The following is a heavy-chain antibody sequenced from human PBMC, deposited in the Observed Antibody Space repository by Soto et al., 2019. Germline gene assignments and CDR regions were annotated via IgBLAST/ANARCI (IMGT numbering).Heavy chain of an antibody. CDR1: GFTFSSYA. CDR3: AKDLHLGELSFIFDY. V-gene: IGHV3-23*01. D-gene: IGHD3-16*02. CDR2: ISGSGGST. Sequence: EVQLLESGGGLVQPGGSLRLSCAASGFTFSSYAMSWVRQAPGKGLEWVSAISGSGGSTYYADSVKGRFTISRDNSKNTLYLQMNSLRAEDTAVYYCAKDLHLGELSFIFDYWGQGTLVTVPS. J-gene: IGHJ4*02.